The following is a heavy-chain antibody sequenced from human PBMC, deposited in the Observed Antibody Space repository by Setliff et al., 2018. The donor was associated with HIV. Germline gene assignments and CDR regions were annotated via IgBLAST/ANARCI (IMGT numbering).Heavy chain of an antibody. CDR1: GGSISGHY. CDR2: IFYSGST. Sequence: SETMSLTCTVSGGSISGHYWSWIRQHPGKGLEWIGNIFYSGSTNNNPSLKSRVSISVDTSKNQFSLKLRSVTAADTAVYYCARFGGTYSSNYFDFWGQGTLVTVSS. V-gene: IGHV4-59*11. CDR3: ARFGGTYSSNYFDF. D-gene: IGHD1-26*01. J-gene: IGHJ4*02.